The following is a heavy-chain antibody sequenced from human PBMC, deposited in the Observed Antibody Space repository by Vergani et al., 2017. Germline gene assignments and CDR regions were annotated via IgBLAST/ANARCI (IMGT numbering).Heavy chain of an antibody. J-gene: IGHJ3*01. CDR1: GYSITNYW. V-gene: IGHV5-51*03. CDR2: IYAGDSDV. Sequence: EVQLVQSGAEVKKPGESLKISCQGSGYSITNYWIAWVRQRPGKGLEWMGIIYAGDSDVRYSPSFQGQVTMSVDKSLSTAYLQWSSLKASDTATYFCASGGHGSENGGALRPWGQGTNINVSS. D-gene: IGHD3-10*01. CDR3: ASGGHGSENGGALRP.